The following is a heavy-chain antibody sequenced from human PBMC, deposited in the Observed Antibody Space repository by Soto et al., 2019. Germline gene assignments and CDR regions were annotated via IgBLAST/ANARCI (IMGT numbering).Heavy chain of an antibody. Sequence: TSETLSLTCTVSGGSISSYYWSWIRQPPGKGLEWIGYIYYSGSTNYNPSLKSRVTISVDTSKNQFSLELSSVTAADTAVYYCASADYGDYVWFDPWGQGTLVTVSS. V-gene: IGHV4-59*01. D-gene: IGHD4-17*01. CDR2: IYYSGST. CDR1: GGSISSYY. J-gene: IGHJ5*02. CDR3: ASADYGDYVWFDP.